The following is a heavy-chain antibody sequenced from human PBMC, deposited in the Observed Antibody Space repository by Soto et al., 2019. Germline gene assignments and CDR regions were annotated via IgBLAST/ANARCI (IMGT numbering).Heavy chain of an antibody. Sequence: GGSLRLSCAASGFTFSSYGMHWVRQAPGKGLEWVAVIWYDGSNKYYADSVKGRFTISRDNSKNTLYLQMNSLRAEDTAVYYCASGKKYYYYGMDVWGQGTTVTVSS. CDR2: IWYDGSNK. CDR1: GFTFSSYG. CDR3: ASGKKYYYYGMDV. V-gene: IGHV3-33*01. J-gene: IGHJ6*02.